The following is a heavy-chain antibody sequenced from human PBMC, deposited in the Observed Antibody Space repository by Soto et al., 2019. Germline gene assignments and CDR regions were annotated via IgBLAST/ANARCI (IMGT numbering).Heavy chain of an antibody. Sequence: QVQLVESGGGVVQPGRSLRLSCAASGFTFSNFAMHWVRQAPGKGLEWVAVTWYDGSNKHYADSVKGRFTISRDHSKNTLYMQMNSLRAEDTAVYYCARGMFGGRPYDYGVDVWGQGTTVTVSS. CDR2: TWYDGSNK. CDR1: GFTFSNFA. CDR3: ARGMFGGRPYDYGVDV. V-gene: IGHV3-33*01. D-gene: IGHD3-16*01. J-gene: IGHJ6*02.